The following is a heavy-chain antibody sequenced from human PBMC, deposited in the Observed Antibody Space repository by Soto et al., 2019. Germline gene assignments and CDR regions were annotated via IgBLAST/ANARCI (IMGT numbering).Heavy chain of an antibody. V-gene: IGHV3-23*01. CDR2: ISGSGGST. J-gene: IGHJ4*02. Sequence: EVQLLESGGGLVQPGGSLRLSCAASGFTFSSYAMSWVRQAPGEGLEWVSTISGSGGSTYYTDSVKGRFTISRDNSKNTLYLQMNSLRAEDTAVYYCAKDLKWEVPKHWGQGTLVTVSS. D-gene: IGHD1-26*01. CDR1: GFTFSSYA. CDR3: AKDLKWEVPKH.